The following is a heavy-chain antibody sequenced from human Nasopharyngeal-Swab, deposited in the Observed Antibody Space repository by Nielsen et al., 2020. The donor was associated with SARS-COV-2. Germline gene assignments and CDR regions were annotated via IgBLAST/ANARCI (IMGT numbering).Heavy chain of an antibody. CDR2: ISSSSSYI. J-gene: IGHJ4*02. D-gene: IGHD6-19*01. CDR3: ARDWTLIAVAGTGY. CDR1: GFTFSSYS. Sequence: GGSLRLSCAASGFTFSSYSMNWVRQAPGKGLEWVSSISSSSSYIYYADSVKGRFTISRDNAKNSLYLQMNSLRAEDTAVYYCARDWTLIAVAGTGYWGQGTLVTVSS. V-gene: IGHV3-21*01.